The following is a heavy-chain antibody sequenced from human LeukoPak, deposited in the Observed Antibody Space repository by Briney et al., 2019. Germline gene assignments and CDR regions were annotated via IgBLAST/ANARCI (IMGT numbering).Heavy chain of an antibody. V-gene: IGHV3-7*01. J-gene: IGHJ3*02. CDR1: GLNFSRNW. CDR2: IKEDGSAK. Sequence: GGSLRLSCAASGLNFSRNWMTWVRQAPGKGLEWVANIKEDGSAKSYVDSVKGRFTISRDNAKNSLYLQMSSLRVEDTAAYYCARDYDYFSGHNLDAYDIWGQGTTVTVSS. D-gene: IGHD2-15*01. CDR3: ARDYDYFSGHNLDAYDI.